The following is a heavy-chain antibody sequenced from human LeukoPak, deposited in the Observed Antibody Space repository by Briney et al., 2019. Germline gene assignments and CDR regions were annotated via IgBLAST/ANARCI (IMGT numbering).Heavy chain of an antibody. CDR3: ARTKNRIRVLGSDAFDI. CDR2: INHSGST. Sequence: SETLSLTCAVYGGSFSGYYWSWIRQPPGKGLEWIGEINHSGSTNYNPSLKSRVTISVDTSKNQFSLKLSSVTAADTAVYYCARTKNRIRVLGSDAFDIWGQGTMVTVSS. CDR1: GGSFSGYY. J-gene: IGHJ3*02. D-gene: IGHD2-8*02. V-gene: IGHV4-34*01.